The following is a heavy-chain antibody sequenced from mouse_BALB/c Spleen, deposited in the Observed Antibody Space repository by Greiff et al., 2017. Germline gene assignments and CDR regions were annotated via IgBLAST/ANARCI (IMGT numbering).Heavy chain of an antibody. CDR1: GFTFSSFG. V-gene: IGHV5-17*02. Sequence: EVQRVESGGGLVQPGGSRKLSCAASGFTFSSFGMHWVRQAPEKGLEWVAYISSGSSTIYYADTVKGRFTISRDNPKNTLFLQMTSLRSEDTAMYYCATLGGTTGFAYWGQGTLVTVSA. D-gene: IGHD1-1*01. CDR3: ATLGGTTGFAY. CDR2: ISSGSSTI. J-gene: IGHJ3*01.